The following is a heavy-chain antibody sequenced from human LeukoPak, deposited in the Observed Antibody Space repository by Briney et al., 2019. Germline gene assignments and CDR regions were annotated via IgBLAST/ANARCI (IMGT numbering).Heavy chain of an antibody. CDR1: GFTFSSYA. V-gene: IGHV3-23*01. D-gene: IGHD3-22*01. CDR2: ISGSGGST. Sequence: GSLRLSCAASGFTFSSYAMSWVRQAPGKGLEWVSAISGSGGSTYYADSAKGRFTISRDNSKNTLYLQMNSLRAEDTAVYYCAKDPSVAYYYDSSINWGQGTLVTVSS. J-gene: IGHJ4*02. CDR3: AKDPSVAYYYDSSIN.